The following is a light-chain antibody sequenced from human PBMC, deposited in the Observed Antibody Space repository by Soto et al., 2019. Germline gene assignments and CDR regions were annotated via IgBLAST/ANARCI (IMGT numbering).Light chain of an antibody. V-gene: IGLV2-14*03. Sequence: QSVVTQPASVSGSSGQSIAISCTGTRSDVGGYNYVSWYQQHPGKAPKLMIYDVSNRPSGIFTRFSGSKSGNTASLTISGLQAEDEADYYCCSYTTSSTYVFGTGTKVTVL. CDR1: RSDVGGYNY. J-gene: IGLJ1*01. CDR2: DVS. CDR3: CSYTTSSTYV.